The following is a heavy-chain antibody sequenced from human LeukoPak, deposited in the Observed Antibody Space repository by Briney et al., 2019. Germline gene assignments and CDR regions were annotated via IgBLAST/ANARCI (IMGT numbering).Heavy chain of an antibody. D-gene: IGHD5-12*01. V-gene: IGHV4-34*01. CDR1: GGSFSGYY. CDR2: INHSGST. CDR3: ASRYSGYSY. Sequence: SETLSLTCAVYGGSFSGYYWSWIRQPPGKGLEWIGEINHSGSTNYNPSLKSRVTISVDTSKNQFSLKLSSVTAADTAVYYCASRYSGYSYWGQGTLVTVSS. J-gene: IGHJ4*02.